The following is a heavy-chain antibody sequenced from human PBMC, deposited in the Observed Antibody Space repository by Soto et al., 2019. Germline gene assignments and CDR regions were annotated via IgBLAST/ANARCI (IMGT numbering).Heavy chain of an antibody. CDR1: GDSVTSHY. V-gene: IGHV4-59*02. J-gene: IGHJ5*02. CDR2: MHYTGST. D-gene: IGHD2-15*01. CDR3: AREVVVVAATPVRDWFDP. Sequence: SETLSLTCSFSGDSVTSHYWTWIRQSPEKGLEWIGYMHYTGSTHYNPSLKSRVTISVDTSKNQFSLKLSSVTAADTAVYYCAREVVVVAATPVRDWFDPWGQGTLVTVSS.